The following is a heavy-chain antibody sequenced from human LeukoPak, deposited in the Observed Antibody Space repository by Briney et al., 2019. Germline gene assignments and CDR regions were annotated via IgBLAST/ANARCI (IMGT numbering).Heavy chain of an antibody. CDR3: VRAKYTCDWKMEAFDL. Sequence: GGSLRLSCAASGFGFSHFAMHWVRQAPGKGLEWVALIWFDGSNANYADSVKGRFTISRDNSKNSLFLQLKSLRAEDMAVYYCVRAKYTCDWKMEAFDLWGPGTTVTVSS. J-gene: IGHJ3*01. D-gene: IGHD6-19*01. CDR1: GFGFSHFA. CDR2: IWFDGSNA. V-gene: IGHV3-33*01.